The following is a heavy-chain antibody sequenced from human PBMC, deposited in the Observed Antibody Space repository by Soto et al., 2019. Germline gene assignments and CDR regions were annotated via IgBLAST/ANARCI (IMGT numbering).Heavy chain of an antibody. CDR1: GGSISSGGYY. Sequence: QVQLQESGPGLVKPSQTLSLTCTVSGGSISSGGYYWSWIRQHPGKGLEWIGYIYYSGSTYYNPSLQSRVTISVDTSKNQFSLKLSSVTAADTAVYYCARDCRDYYGSGSYRHAFDIWGQGTMVTVSS. CDR3: ARDCRDYYGSGSYRHAFDI. CDR2: IYYSGST. J-gene: IGHJ3*02. V-gene: IGHV4-31*03. D-gene: IGHD3-10*01.